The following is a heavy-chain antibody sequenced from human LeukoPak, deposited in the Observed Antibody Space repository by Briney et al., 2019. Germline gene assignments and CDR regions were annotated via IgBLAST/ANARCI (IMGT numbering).Heavy chain of an antibody. CDR1: GYSIVSDYY. V-gene: IGHV4-38-2*02. CDR3: ARYDVWGTYRAFDY. CDR2: IYHSGST. J-gene: IGHJ4*02. D-gene: IGHD3-16*02. Sequence: SETLSLTCTVSGYSIVSDYYWGWIRQPPGKGLEWIGNIYHSGSTYYNPSLKSRVTISVDTSKNQFSLKLSSVTAADTAVYYCARYDVWGTYRAFDYWGQGTLVTVSS.